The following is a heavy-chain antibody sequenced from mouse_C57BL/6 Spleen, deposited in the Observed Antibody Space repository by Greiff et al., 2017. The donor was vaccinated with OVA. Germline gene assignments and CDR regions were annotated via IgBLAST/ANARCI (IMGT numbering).Heavy chain of an antibody. CDR3: ARGGNYGFAY. CDR1: GYTFTSYW. J-gene: IGHJ3*01. CDR2: IDPSDSYT. V-gene: IGHV1-69*01. D-gene: IGHD2-1*01. Sequence: VQLQQPGAELVMPGASVKLSCKASGYTFTSYWMHWVKQKPGQGLEWIGEIDPSDSYTNYNQKFKGKSTLTVDKSSSTAYMQLSSLTSEDSAVYYCARGGNYGFAYWGQGTLVTVSA.